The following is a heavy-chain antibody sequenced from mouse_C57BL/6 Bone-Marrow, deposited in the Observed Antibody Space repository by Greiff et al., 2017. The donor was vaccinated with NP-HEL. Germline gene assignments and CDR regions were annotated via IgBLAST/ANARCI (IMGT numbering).Heavy chain of an antibody. J-gene: IGHJ3*01. D-gene: IGHD2-3*01. Sequence: QVQLQQSGPELVKPGASVKISCKASGYAFSSSWMNWVKQRPGKGLEWIGRIYPGDGDTNYNGKFKGKATLTADKSSSTAYMQRSSLTSEDSAVYFCASQGTDAWFAYWGQGTLVTVSA. V-gene: IGHV1-82*01. CDR3: ASQGTDAWFAY. CDR1: GYAFSSSW. CDR2: IYPGDGDT.